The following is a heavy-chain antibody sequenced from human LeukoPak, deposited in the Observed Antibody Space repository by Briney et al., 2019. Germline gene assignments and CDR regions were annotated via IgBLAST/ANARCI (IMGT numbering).Heavy chain of an antibody. J-gene: IGHJ4*02. V-gene: IGHV3-74*01. D-gene: IGHD4/OR15-4a*01. Sequence: HPGGSLRLSCAASGFTFSSYWMHWVRQFPGKGLVWVSRIKSDGSSTSYADSVKGRFTISRDNAKNTLYLQMNSLRAEGTAVYYCARSMVPLFEDWGQGTLVTVSS. CDR3: ARSMVPLFED. CDR1: GFTFSSYW. CDR2: IKSDGSST.